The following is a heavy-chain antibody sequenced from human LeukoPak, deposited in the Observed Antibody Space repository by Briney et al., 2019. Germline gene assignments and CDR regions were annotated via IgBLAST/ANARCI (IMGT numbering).Heavy chain of an antibody. CDR1: GYTFTSYD. CDR2: MNPNSGNT. Sequence: ASVKVSCKASGYTFTSYDINWVRQATGQGLEWMGWMNPNSGNTGYAQKLQGRVTMTRNTSISTAYMELSSLRSEDTAVYYCARSWLRFPTFDYWGQGTLVTVSS. J-gene: IGHJ4*02. CDR3: ARSWLRFPTFDY. D-gene: IGHD5-12*01. V-gene: IGHV1-8*01.